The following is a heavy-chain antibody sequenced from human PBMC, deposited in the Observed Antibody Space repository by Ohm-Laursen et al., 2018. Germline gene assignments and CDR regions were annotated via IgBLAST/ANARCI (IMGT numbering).Heavy chain of an antibody. D-gene: IGHD2-2*01. V-gene: IGHV1-24*01. CDR2: FDPESGNT. J-gene: IGHJ3*02. CDR3: ATPRVCSNTTCSSWPFDI. Sequence: ASVKVSCKVSGSTVTELSIHWVRQPPGKGLEWMGGFDPESGNTIYAHNFRGRVTLTEETSTHTADMEMTRLTSADTAVYYCATPRVCSNTTCSSWPFDIWGQGTMVTVSS. CDR1: GSTVTELS.